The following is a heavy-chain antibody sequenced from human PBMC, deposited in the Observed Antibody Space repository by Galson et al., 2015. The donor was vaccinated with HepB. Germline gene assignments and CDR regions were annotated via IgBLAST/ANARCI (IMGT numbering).Heavy chain of an antibody. CDR3: ANMGGGGNPDDY. Sequence: SLRLSCAASGFTFSSYAMHWVRQAPGKGLEWVAVISYDGSNKYYADSVKGRFTISRDNSKNTLYLQLNSLSAEDTAVHYCANMGGGGNPDDYWGQGTLVTGSS. J-gene: IGHJ4*02. CDR2: ISYDGSNK. D-gene: IGHD4-23*01. V-gene: IGHV3-30-3*01. CDR1: GFTFSSYA.